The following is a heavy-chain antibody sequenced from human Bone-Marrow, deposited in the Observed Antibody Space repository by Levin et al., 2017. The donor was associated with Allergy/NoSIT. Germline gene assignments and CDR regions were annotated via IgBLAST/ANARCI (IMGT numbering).Heavy chain of an antibody. CDR1: GYTFTSYA. J-gene: IGHJ5*02. CDR2: INAGNGNT. Sequence: ASVKVSCKASGYTFTSYAMHWVRQAPGQRLEWMGWINAGNGNTKYSQKFQGRVTITRDTSASTAYMELSSLRSEDTAVYYCAREGYSSGWDDWFDPWGQGTLVTVSS. CDR3: AREGYSSGWDDWFDP. V-gene: IGHV1-3*01. D-gene: IGHD6-19*01.